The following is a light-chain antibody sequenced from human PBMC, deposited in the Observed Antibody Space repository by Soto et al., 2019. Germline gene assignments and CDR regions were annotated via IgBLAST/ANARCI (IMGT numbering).Light chain of an antibody. Sequence: DIVLTQSPCTLSSSLGGRATLSCRASQIVTDNYLAWYQQKPGQAPRLLIYGASSRATGIPYRFSGSGSGTDFTLTISRLEPDDVAVYYCQQYSNSHGTFGQGTKVDIK. CDR3: QQYSNSHGT. CDR1: QIVTDNY. CDR2: GAS. J-gene: IGKJ1*01. V-gene: IGKV3-20*01.